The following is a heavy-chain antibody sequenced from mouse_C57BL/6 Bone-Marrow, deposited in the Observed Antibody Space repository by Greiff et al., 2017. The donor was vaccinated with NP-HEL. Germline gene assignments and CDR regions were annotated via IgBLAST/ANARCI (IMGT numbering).Heavy chain of an antibody. CDR2: ISDGGSYT. Sequence: EVQRVESGGGLVKPGGSLKLSCAASGFTFSSYAMSWVRQTPEKRLEWVATISDGGSYTYYPDNVKGRFTISRDNANNNLYLQMSHLKSEDTAMYYCAREDGNYGYWGQGTTLTVSS. CDR1: GFTFSSYA. J-gene: IGHJ2*01. V-gene: IGHV5-4*01. D-gene: IGHD2-1*01. CDR3: AREDGNYGY.